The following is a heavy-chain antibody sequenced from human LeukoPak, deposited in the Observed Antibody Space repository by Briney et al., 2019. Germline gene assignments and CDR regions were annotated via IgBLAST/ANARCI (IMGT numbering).Heavy chain of an antibody. Sequence: RASVKVSCKASGGTFSSYAISWVRQAPGQGLEWMGGIIPIFGTANYAQKFQGRVTITTDESTSTAYMELSSLRSEDTAVYYCARHDDYGDYLNWFDPWGQGTLVTVSS. CDR3: ARHDDYGDYLNWFDP. D-gene: IGHD4-17*01. CDR1: GGTFSSYA. V-gene: IGHV1-69*05. J-gene: IGHJ5*02. CDR2: IIPIFGTA.